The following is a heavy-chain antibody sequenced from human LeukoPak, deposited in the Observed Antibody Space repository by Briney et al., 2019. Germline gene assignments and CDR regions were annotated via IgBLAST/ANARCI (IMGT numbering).Heavy chain of an antibody. J-gene: IGHJ4*02. CDR3: ARGMVGCSGGSCRFFDY. CDR2: INHSGST. CDR1: GGSFSGYY. D-gene: IGHD2-15*01. Sequence: SETLSLTCAVYGGSFSGYYWSWIRQPPGRGLEWIGEINHSGSTNSNPSLKSRVTISVDTSKNQFSLKLSSVTAADTAVYYCARGMVGCSGGSCRFFDYWGQGTLVTVSS. V-gene: IGHV4-34*01.